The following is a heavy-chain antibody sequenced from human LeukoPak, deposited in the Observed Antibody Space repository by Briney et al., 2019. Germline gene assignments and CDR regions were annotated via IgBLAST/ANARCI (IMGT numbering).Heavy chain of an antibody. CDR3: ARGVSYSFDY. J-gene: IGHJ4*02. CDR1: GDSVSSNSVA. CDR2: TYYRSKLYN. D-gene: IGHD2-8*01. Sequence: SQTLSLTCVISGDSVSSNSVACNWIRQSPSRCLEWLGNTYYRSKLYNDYAASVISRITINPDTSKNQFSLQLNSVTPEDTAVYYCARGVSYSFDYWGQGTLVTVSS. V-gene: IGHV6-1*01.